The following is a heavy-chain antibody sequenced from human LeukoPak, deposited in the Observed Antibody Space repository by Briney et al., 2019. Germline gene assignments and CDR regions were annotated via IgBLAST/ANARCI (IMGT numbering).Heavy chain of an antibody. J-gene: IGHJ4*02. Sequence: GASVKVSCKASGYTFTGYYMHWVRQAPGQGLEWMGWINPNSGGTNYAQKFQGRVTMTRDTSISTTYMELSRLRSDDSALYYCARDPSMVRGDFDYWGQGTLVTVSS. D-gene: IGHD3-10*01. V-gene: IGHV1-2*02. CDR2: INPNSGGT. CDR1: GYTFTGYY. CDR3: ARDPSMVRGDFDY.